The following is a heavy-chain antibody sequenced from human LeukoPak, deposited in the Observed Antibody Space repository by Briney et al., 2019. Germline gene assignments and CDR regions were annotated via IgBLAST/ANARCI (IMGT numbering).Heavy chain of an antibody. V-gene: IGHV3-9*01. CDR2: ISWNSGSI. CDR3: AKDKALGYCSGGSCYSPYYYGMDV. Sequence: GGSLRLSCAASGFTFDDYAMHWVRQAPGKGLEWVSGISWNSGSIGYADSVKGRFTISRDNAKNSLYLQMNSLRAEDTALYYCAKDKALGYCSGGSCYSPYYYGMDVWGQGTTVTVSS. J-gene: IGHJ6*02. CDR1: GFTFDDYA. D-gene: IGHD2-15*01.